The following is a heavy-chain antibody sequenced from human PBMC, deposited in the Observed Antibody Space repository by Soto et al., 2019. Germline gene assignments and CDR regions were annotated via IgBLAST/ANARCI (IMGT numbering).Heavy chain of an antibody. CDR3: ARSLRGYSYGYFDY. J-gene: IGHJ4*02. CDR2: IIPIFGTA. V-gene: IGHV1-69*01. CDR1: GGTFSSYA. D-gene: IGHD5-18*01. Sequence: QVQLVQSGAEVKKPGSSVKVSCKASGGTFSSYAISWVRQAPGQGLEWMGGIIPIFGTANYAQKFQGRVTITGDESASTAYMGLSSRRSEDTAVYYCARSLRGYSYGYFDYWGQGTLGTVSS.